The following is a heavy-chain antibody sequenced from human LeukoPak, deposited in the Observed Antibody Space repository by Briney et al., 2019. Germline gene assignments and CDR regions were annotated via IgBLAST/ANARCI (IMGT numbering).Heavy chain of an antibody. V-gene: IGHV4-59*01. J-gene: IGHJ5*02. D-gene: IGHD6-13*01. Sequence: SETLSLTCTVSGGSISSYYWSWVRQPPGKGLEGGGYIYYTGTTNYNPSLKRRVTISVDTSKNQFSLKLSSVTAADTAVYYCARARLAYSSSWFWFDPWGQGTLVTVSS. CDR2: IYYTGTT. CDR3: ARARLAYSSSWFWFDP. CDR1: GGSISSYY.